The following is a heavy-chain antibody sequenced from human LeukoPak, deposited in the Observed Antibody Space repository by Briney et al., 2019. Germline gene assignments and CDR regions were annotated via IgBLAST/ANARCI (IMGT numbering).Heavy chain of an antibody. V-gene: IGHV3-30*02. CDR1: GFTFSTYG. D-gene: IGHD1-26*01. J-gene: IGHJ4*02. Sequence: GGSLRLSCAASGFTFSTYGMHWVRQAPSKGLEWVAFITNEGSNKYYADSVKGRFTISRDNSKNTLYLQMNSLRAEDTAVYYCAKELFQWANADYWGQGTLVTVSS. CDR2: ITNEGSNK. CDR3: AKELFQWANADY.